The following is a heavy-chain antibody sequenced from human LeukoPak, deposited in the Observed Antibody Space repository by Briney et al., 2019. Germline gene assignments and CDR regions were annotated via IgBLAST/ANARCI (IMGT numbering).Heavy chain of an antibody. J-gene: IGHJ4*02. Sequence: GGSLRLSCPASAFTFSGYAMSWFRQAPGKGLEWVSAISGSGGSTYYADSVKGRFTIPRDNSKNTLYLQMNSLRAEDTAVYYCAKARLTGTNLDYWGQGTLVTVSS. CDR3: AKARLTGTNLDY. CDR1: AFTFSGYA. CDR2: ISGSGGST. D-gene: IGHD1-7*01. V-gene: IGHV3-23*01.